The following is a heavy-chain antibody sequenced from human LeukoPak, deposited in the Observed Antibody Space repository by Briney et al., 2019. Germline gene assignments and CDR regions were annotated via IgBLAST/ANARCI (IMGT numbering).Heavy chain of an antibody. Sequence: GASVKVSCKASGGTFSSYAISWVRQAPGQGLEWMGRIIPILGIANYAQKFQGGVTITADKSTSTAYMELSSLRSEDTAVYYCARYSSGRPYYYYGMDVWGQGTTVTVSS. V-gene: IGHV1-69*04. D-gene: IGHD6-19*01. CDR1: GGTFSSYA. J-gene: IGHJ6*02. CDR3: ARYSSGRPYYYYGMDV. CDR2: IIPILGIA.